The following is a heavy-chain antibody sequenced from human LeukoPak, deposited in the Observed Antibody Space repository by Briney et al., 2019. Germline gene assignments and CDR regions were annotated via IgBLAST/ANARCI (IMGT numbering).Heavy chain of an antibody. CDR1: GGSISSKSRY. CDR3: ARHFSYGPDY. V-gene: IGHV4-39*01. D-gene: IGHD5-18*01. Sequence: SETLSLTCTVSGGSISSKSRYWDWIRQPPGKGLEWIGNTYYSGSTYYNPSLKSRVTISVDTSKNQFSLKLSSVTAADTAVYYCARHFSYGPDYWGQGTLVTVFS. CDR2: TYYSGST. J-gene: IGHJ4*02.